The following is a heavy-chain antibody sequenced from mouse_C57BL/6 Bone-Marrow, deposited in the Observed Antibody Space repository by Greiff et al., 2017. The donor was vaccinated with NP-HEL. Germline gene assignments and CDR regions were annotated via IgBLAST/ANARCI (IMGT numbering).Heavy chain of an antibody. CDR1: GYAFSSYW. D-gene: IGHD3-2*02. V-gene: IGHV1-80*01. J-gene: IGHJ3*01. Sequence: QVQLKESGAELVKPGASVKISCKASGYAFSSYWMNWVKQRPGKGLEWIGQIYPGDGDTNYNGKFKGKATLTADKSSSTAYMQLSSLTSEDSAVYFCAREGAAQATWFAYWGQGTLVTVSA. CDR2: IYPGDGDT. CDR3: AREGAAQATWFAY.